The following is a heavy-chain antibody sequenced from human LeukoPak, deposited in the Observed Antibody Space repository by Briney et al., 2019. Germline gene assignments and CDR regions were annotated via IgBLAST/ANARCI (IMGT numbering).Heavy chain of an antibody. J-gene: IGHJ6*04. CDR3: TRDRWGGGYTSRGMDV. V-gene: IGHV3-15*01. CDR1: GFTFTNAW. CDR2: IKSNTDGGTT. Sequence: GGSLRLSCAASGFTFTNAWMSWVRQAPGKGLEWIGHIKSNTDGGTTDYAAPGKGRFTISRDDSKNTLYLQLNSLQTVDTAVYYCTRDRWGGGYTSRGMDVWGKGTTVTISS. D-gene: IGHD5-24*01.